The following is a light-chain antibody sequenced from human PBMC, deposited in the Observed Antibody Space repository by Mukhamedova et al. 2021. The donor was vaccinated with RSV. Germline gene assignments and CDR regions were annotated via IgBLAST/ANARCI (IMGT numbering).Light chain of an antibody. CDR2: AAS. J-gene: IGKJ1*01. CDR3: QNYHSAPWT. V-gene: IGKV1-27*01. Sequence: WYQRRVHGKAPNLLIYAASTLLSGVPSRFSGSGSGTDFTLTITNLQPDDVATYYCQNYHSAPWTFVQGTKVEMK.